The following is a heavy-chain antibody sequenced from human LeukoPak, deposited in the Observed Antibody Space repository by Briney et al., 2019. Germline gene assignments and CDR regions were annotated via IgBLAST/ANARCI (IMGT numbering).Heavy chain of an antibody. V-gene: IGHV1-69*05. Sequence: SVKVSCKASGGTFSSYAISWVRQAPGQGLEWMGGIIPIFGTANYAQKFQGRVTITTDESTSTAYMELSSLRSEDTAVYYCARSRFHYYDSSGPPPQIKFDPYYFDYWGQRTLVTLSS. D-gene: IGHD3-22*01. CDR2: IIPIFGTA. CDR1: GGTFSSYA. CDR3: ARSRFHYYDSSGPPPQIKFDPYYFDY. J-gene: IGHJ4*02.